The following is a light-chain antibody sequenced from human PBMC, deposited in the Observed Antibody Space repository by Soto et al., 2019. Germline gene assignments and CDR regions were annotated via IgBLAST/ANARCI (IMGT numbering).Light chain of an antibody. J-gene: IGKJ4*01. V-gene: IGKV1D-12*01. CDR2: DAS. CDR1: QDISSW. CDR3: QQINSCPLT. Sequence: DIQMTQSPSSVSASVGDRVTITCRASQDISSWLAWYQQKPGKAPKLLIHDASSLESGVLSRFSGSGSGPDFPLTISILQPEDFATYYCQQINSCPLTFGGGTKVEIK.